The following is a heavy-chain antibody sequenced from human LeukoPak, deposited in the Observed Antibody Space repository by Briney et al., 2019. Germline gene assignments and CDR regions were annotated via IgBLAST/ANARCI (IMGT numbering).Heavy chain of an antibody. CDR1: GDSVSSNSAA. V-gene: IGHV6-1*01. J-gene: IGHJ4*02. CDR3: ARDSERAVRGVFLFDY. Sequence: SQTLSLTCAISGDSVSSNSAAWNWIRQSPSRGLEWLGRTYYRSKWYNDYAVSVKSRITINPDTSKNRFSLQLNSVTPEDTAVYYCARDSERAVRGVFLFDYWGQGTLVTVSS. CDR2: TYYRSKWYN. D-gene: IGHD3-10*01.